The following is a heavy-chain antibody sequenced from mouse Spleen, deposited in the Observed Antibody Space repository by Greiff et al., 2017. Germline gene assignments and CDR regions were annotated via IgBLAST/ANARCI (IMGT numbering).Heavy chain of an antibody. J-gene: IGHJ4*01. CDR1: GYTFTSYW. CDR3: ARKITTVYAMDY. CDR2: IDPSDSYT. Sequence: QVQLQQPGAELVMPGASVKLSCKASGYTFTSYWMHWVKQRPGQGLEWIGEIDPSDSYTNYNQKFKGKATLTVDKSSSTAYMQLSSLTSEDSAVYYCARKITTVYAMDYWGQGTSVTVSS. D-gene: IGHD1-1*01. V-gene: IGHV1-69*01.